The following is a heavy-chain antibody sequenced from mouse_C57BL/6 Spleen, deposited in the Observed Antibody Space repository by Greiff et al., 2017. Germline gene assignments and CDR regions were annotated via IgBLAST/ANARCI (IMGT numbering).Heavy chain of an antibody. V-gene: IGHV6-6*01. Sequence: EVKLVESGGGLVQPGGSMKLSCAASGFTFSDAWMDWVRQSPEKGLEWVAAIRNKGNNHATYYAESVKGRFTISREDTKSSVYLKMNSLRAEDTGIYYCTGRWYFDVWGTGTTVTVSS. J-gene: IGHJ1*03. CDR2: IRNKGNNHAT. CDR3: TGRWYFDV. CDR1: GFTFSDAW.